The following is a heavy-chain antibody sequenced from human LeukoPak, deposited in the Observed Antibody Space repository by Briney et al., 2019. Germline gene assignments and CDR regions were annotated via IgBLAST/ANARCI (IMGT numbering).Heavy chain of an antibody. CDR2: INHSGST. CDR1: GGSFSGYY. D-gene: IGHD3-3*01. J-gene: IGHJ6*02. Sequence: PSETLSLTCAVYGGSFSGYYWSWIRQPPGKGLEWIGEINHSGSTNYNPSLKSRVTISVDTSKNQFSLKLSSVTAADTAVYYCARDPTYYDFWSGYGPYGMDVWGQGTTVTVSS. V-gene: IGHV4-34*01. CDR3: ARDPTYYDFWSGYGPYGMDV.